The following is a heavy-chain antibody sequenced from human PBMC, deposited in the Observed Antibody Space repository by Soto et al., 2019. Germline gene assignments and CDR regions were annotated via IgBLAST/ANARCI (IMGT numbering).Heavy chain of an antibody. D-gene: IGHD3-10*01. V-gene: IGHV3-30-3*01. CDR1: GFIFSNHV. Sequence: QVQLVESGGGVVQPGRSLRLSCAASGFIFSNHVMYWVRQAPGKGLEWVAFMSYDGTTKSYADSVKGRFTISRDNSQNTLYLQMNSLRPEDTGVYYCAREALWSRHFDYWGQGTLVTVSS. J-gene: IGHJ4*02. CDR3: AREALWSRHFDY. CDR2: MSYDGTTK.